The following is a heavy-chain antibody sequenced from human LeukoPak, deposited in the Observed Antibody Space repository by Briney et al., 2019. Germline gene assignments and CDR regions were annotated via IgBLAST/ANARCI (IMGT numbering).Heavy chain of an antibody. V-gene: IGHV7-4-1*02. CDR1: GYTFTRYA. J-gene: IGHJ3*02. D-gene: IGHD3-9*01. Sequence: GASVKVSCKASGYTFTRYAMNWVRQAPGQGLEWMGWINTNTRNPTYAQGFTGRVVFSLDTSVSTAYLQISSLKAEDTAVYYCARGGFDSRWACDIRGQGTMVTVSS. CDR3: ARGGFDSRWACDI. CDR2: INTNTRNP.